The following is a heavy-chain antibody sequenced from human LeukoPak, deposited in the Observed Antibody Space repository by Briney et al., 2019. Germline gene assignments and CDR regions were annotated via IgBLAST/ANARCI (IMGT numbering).Heavy chain of an antibody. D-gene: IGHD3-3*01. J-gene: IGHJ4*02. CDR3: ARTSLPSTITIFGVVIGFDY. Sequence: SETLSLTCTVSGGSISSSSYYWGWIRQHPGKGLEWIGYIYYSGSTYYNPSLKSRVTISVDTSKNQFSLKLSSVTAADTAVYYCARTSLPSTITIFGVVIGFDYWGQGTLVTVSS. CDR1: GGSISSSSYY. V-gene: IGHV4-31*03. CDR2: IYYSGST.